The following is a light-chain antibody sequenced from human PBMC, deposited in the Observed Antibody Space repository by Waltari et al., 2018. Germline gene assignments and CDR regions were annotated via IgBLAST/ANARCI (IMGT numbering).Light chain of an antibody. CDR3: QQYKNWPPWT. CDR2: GAS. CDR1: QIVSTN. J-gene: IGKJ1*01. Sequence: EIAMTQSPVTLSVSPGERATLSCRASQIVSTNLAWYQQKPGQAPRLLIYGASTRATGFPARFSGSGSGTEFTLTISSLQSEDFAVYYCQQYKNWPPWTFGQGTKVEIK. V-gene: IGKV3-15*01.